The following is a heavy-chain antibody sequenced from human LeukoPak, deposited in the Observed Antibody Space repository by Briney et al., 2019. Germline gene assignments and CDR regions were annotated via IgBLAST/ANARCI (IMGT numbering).Heavy chain of an antibody. CDR2: ISGSGGST. V-gene: IGHV3-23*01. J-gene: IGHJ4*02. CDR1: GFTFSSYA. CDR3: AKEGYYGSGSYKNYFDY. Sequence: PGGSLRLSCAASGFTFSSYAMSWVRQAPGKGLGWVSAISGSGGSTYYADSVKGRFTISRDNSKNTLYLQMNSLRAEDTAVYYCAKEGYYGSGSYKNYFDYWGQGTLVTVSS. D-gene: IGHD3-10*01.